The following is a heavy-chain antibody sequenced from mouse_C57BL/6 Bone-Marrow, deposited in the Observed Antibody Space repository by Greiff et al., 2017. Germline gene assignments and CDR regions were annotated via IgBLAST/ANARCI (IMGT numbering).Heavy chain of an antibody. Sequence: VQLKQSGPVLVKPGASVKMSCKASGYTFTDYYMNWVKQSHGTSLEWIGVIIPYNGGTSYNQTFKGKATLTVDKSSSTAFMELNSLTSEDSAVYYCARGSHWYFDVWGTGTTVTVSS. J-gene: IGHJ1*03. CDR1: GYTFTDYY. D-gene: IGHD1-1*02. CDR3: ARGSHWYFDV. V-gene: IGHV1-19*01. CDR2: IIPYNGGT.